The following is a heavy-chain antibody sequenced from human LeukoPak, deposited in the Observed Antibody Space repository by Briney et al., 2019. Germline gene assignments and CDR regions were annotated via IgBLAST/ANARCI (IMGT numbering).Heavy chain of an antibody. Sequence: PGRSLRLSCAASGFTFDDYAMHWVRQAPGKGLEWVSGINWNSGSIDYADSVEGRFTISRDNAKNSLYLQMNSLRADDTALYYCAKASGSGRAWYFDHWGQGTLVTVSS. CDR1: GFTFDDYA. D-gene: IGHD5-12*01. V-gene: IGHV3-9*01. CDR2: INWNSGSI. CDR3: AKASGSGRAWYFDH. J-gene: IGHJ4*02.